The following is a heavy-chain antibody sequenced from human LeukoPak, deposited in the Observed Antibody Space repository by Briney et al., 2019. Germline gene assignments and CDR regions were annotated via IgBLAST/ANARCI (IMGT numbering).Heavy chain of an antibody. J-gene: IGHJ4*02. CDR1: GFTFSSYA. CDR3: ARSPRYCSSTSCYITY. CDR2: ISSNGGST. V-gene: IGHV3-64*01. Sequence: QSGGSLRLSCAASGFTFSSYAMHWVRQAPGKGLEYVSAISSNGGSTYYANSVKGRFTISRDNSKNTLYLQMGSLRAEDMAVYYCARSPRYCSSTSCYITYWGQGTLVTVSS. D-gene: IGHD2-2*02.